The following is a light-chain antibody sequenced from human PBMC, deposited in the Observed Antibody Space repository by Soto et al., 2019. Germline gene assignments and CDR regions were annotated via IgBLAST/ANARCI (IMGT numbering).Light chain of an antibody. CDR3: QTWGSGIL. J-gene: IGLJ2*01. CDR2: LNSDGSH. CDR1: SGHSSYA. V-gene: IGLV4-69*01. Sequence: QPVLTQLPSASAYLGASVKLTCTLSSGHSSYAIAWHQQQPGKVPRYLMKLNSDGSHSKADGIPDRFSGSIAGAERYLSISSLPSEDEDDYYCQTWGSGILFGGGTELTVL.